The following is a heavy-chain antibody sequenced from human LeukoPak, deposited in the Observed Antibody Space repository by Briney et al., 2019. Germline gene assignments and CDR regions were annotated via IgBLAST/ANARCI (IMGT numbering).Heavy chain of an antibody. CDR2: ISYDGSNK. Sequence: PGRSLRLSCAASGFTFSSYGMHWVRQAPGKGLEWVAVISYDGSNKYYADSVKGRFTISRDNSKNTLYLQMNSLRAEDTAVYYCARDRSSNEYYFDYWGQGTLVTVSS. J-gene: IGHJ4*02. V-gene: IGHV3-30*03. D-gene: IGHD2-2*01. CDR3: ARDRSSNEYYFDY. CDR1: GFTFSSYG.